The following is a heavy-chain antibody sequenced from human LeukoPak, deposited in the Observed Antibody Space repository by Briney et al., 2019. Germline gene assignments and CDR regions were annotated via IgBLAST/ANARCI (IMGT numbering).Heavy chain of an antibody. CDR3: AKTYSGSRGWFDP. CDR2: IYYSGGT. J-gene: IGHJ5*02. D-gene: IGHD1-26*01. CDR1: GGSISIGSYY. V-gene: IGHV4-39*01. Sequence: SETLSLTCTVSGGSISIGSYYWGWIRQPPGKGLEWIGYIYYSGGTNYNPSLKSRVTISVDTSKNQFSLKVRSVTAADTAVYYCAKTYSGSRGWFDPWGQGTLVTVSS.